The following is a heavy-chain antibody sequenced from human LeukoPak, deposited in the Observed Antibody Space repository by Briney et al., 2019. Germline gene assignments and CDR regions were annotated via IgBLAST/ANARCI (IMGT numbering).Heavy chain of an antibody. D-gene: IGHD3-3*01. CDR2: IKQDGSEK. V-gene: IGHV3-7*01. CDR3: ARGHDFWSGYTPLDY. J-gene: IGHJ4*02. Sequence: GGSLRLSCAASGFTFSSYWMSWVRQAPGKGLEWVANIKQDGSEKYYVDSVKGRFTISRDNAKNSLYLQMNSLRAEDTAVYYCARGHDFWSGYTPLDYWGQGTLVTVSS. CDR1: GFTFSSYW.